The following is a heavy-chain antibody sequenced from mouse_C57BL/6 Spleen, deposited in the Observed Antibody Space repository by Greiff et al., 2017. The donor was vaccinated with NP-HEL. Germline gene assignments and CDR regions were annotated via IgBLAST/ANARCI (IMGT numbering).Heavy chain of an antibody. D-gene: IGHD2-4*01. V-gene: IGHV5-16*01. CDR3: ARGTPYYDYDDYAMDY. CDR2: INYDGSST. J-gene: IGHJ4*01. CDR1: GFTFSDYY. Sequence: EVMLVESEGGLVQPGSSMKLSCTASGFTFSDYYMAWVRQVPEKGLEWVANINYDGSSTYYLDSLKSRFIISRDNAKNILYLQMSSLKSEDTATYYCARGTPYYDYDDYAMDYWGQGTAVTVSS.